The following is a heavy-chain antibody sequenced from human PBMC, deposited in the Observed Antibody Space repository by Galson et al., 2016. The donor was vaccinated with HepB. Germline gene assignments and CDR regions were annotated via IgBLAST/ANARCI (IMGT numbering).Heavy chain of an antibody. CDR1: GDSISSSLYY. Sequence: SETLSLTCIVSGDSISSSLYYWGYIRQPPGKGLEWIGTIFYSGNTYYNPSPKSRVTISIESSQNQFSLNLTSLTAADTAVYYCARGNNVWSGPYDSWGQGTLVTVSS. CDR3: ARGNNVWSGPYDS. CDR2: IFYSGNT. V-gene: IGHV4-39*07. J-gene: IGHJ4*02. D-gene: IGHD3-3*01.